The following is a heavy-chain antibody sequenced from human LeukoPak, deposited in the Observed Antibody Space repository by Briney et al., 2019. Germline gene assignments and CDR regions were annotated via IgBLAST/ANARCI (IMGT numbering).Heavy chain of an antibody. CDR2: INPNSGGT. D-gene: IGHD3-22*01. Sequence: ASVKVSCKASGYTFTGYYMHWVRQAPGQGLEWMGWINPNSGGTNYAQKFQGRVTMTRDTSISTAYMELSRLRSDDTAVYYCARSGREYYYDSSPKIDYWGQGTLVTVSS. V-gene: IGHV1-2*02. CDR3: ARSGREYYYDSSPKIDY. J-gene: IGHJ4*02. CDR1: GYTFTGYY.